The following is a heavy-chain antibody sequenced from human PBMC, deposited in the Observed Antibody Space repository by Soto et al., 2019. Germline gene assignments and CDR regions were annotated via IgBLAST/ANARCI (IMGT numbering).Heavy chain of an antibody. V-gene: IGHV3-30*03. CDR2: ISHDGSSS. Sequence: QVQLVESGGGVVQAGGSLRLSCAVSGIFFSSYGMHWVRQAPGKGLEWVAIISHDGSSSFYADSVRGRFTISRDNSRETVFLLMSGLRTDDTALYYCMTLGSADRADYWGQGTLVTVSS. D-gene: IGHD3-10*01. CDR1: GIFFSSYG. CDR3: MTLGSADRADY. J-gene: IGHJ4*02.